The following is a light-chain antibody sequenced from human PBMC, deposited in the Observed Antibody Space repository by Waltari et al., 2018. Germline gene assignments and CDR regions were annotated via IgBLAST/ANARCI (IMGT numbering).Light chain of an antibody. CDR1: QSVGRS. Sequence: EIVLTQSPGTLSLSPGERATLSCWASQSVGRSLAWYQQKRGQAPRLLSYGASTRATGIPDRCSGSGSGTDCSLTISRLEPEDFAVYYCQHYVRLPVTFGQGTKVEI. J-gene: IGKJ1*01. CDR2: GAS. CDR3: QHYVRLPVT. V-gene: IGKV3-20*01.